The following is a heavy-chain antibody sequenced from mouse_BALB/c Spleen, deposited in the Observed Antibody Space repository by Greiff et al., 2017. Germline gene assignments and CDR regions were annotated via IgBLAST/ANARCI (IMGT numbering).Heavy chain of an antibody. CDR3: ARGGPLRRGIYYAMDY. CDR2: ISSGSSTI. D-gene: IGHD1-2*01. CDR1: GFTFSSFG. Sequence: DVHLVESGGGLVQPGGSRKLSCAASGFTFSSFGMHWVRQAPEKGLEWVAYISSGSSTIYYADTVKGRFTISRDNPKNTLFLQMTSLRSEDTAMYYCARGGPLRRGIYYAMDYWGQGTSVTVSS. J-gene: IGHJ4*01. V-gene: IGHV5-17*02.